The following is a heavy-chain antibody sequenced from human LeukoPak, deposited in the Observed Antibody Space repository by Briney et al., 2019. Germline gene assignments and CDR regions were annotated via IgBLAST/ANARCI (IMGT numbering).Heavy chain of an antibody. CDR3: ARVMTDIVVVPAASPEETYYYYYMDV. Sequence: PGGSLRLSCAASGFSVSSNYMSWVRQAPGKGLEWVSVIYSGGSTYYADSVKGRFTISRDNSKNTLYLQMNSLRAEDTAVYYCARVMTDIVVVPAASPEETYYYYYMDVWGKGTTVIVSS. J-gene: IGHJ6*03. CDR2: IYSGGST. CDR1: GFSVSSNY. V-gene: IGHV3-53*01. D-gene: IGHD2-2*01.